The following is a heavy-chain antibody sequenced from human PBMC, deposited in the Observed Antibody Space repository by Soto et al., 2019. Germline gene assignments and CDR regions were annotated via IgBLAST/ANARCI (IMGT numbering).Heavy chain of an antibody. CDR1: GGSISSGGYS. CDR2: IYHSGST. D-gene: IGHD2-8*02. J-gene: IGHJ4*02. V-gene: IGHV4-30-2*01. CDR3: ARGMTPPGAPAWYYFDS. Sequence: SETLSLTCAVSGGSISSGGYSWIWIRHPPGKGLEWIGYIYHSGSTYYNPSLKSRVTMSADVSKNQFSLRLTSVTAADTALYYCARGMTPPGAPAWYYFDSWGQGTLVTVSS.